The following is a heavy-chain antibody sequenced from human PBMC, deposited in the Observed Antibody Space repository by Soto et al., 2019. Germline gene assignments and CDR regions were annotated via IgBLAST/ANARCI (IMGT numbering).Heavy chain of an antibody. D-gene: IGHD3-10*01. J-gene: IGHJ4*02. CDR1: GFTFSSYS. CDR3: AREGARYYGSGSYDGY. V-gene: IGHV3-48*02. CDR2: ISSSSSTI. Sequence: GGSLRLSCAASGFTFSSYSMNWVRQAPGKGLEWVSYISSSSSTIYYADSVKGRFTISRDNAKNSLYLQMNSLRDEDTAVYYCAREGARYYGSGSYDGYRGQGTLVTVSS.